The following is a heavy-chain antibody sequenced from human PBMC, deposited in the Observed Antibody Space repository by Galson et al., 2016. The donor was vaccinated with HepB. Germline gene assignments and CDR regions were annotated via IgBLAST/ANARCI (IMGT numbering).Heavy chain of an antibody. D-gene: IGHD3-3*01. CDR2: IWGDGSNR. CDR3: ARDGVPNYDFWTGFYYFDH. V-gene: IGHV3-33*08. Sequence: SLRLSCAASGFTVSNNYMSWVRQAPGKGLEWVAVIWGDGSNRYYGDSVRGRFTISRDNARKTLYLQMDRLRPEDTAVYFCARDGVPNYDFWTGFYYFDHWGQGNLVTVSS. J-gene: IGHJ4*02. CDR1: GFTVSNNY.